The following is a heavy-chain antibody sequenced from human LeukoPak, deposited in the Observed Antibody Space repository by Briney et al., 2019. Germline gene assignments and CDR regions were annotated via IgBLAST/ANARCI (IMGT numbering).Heavy chain of an antibody. Sequence: SETLFLTCTVSGGSLSSYYWSWLRQPPGKGLEWIGYIYYSGSTNYNPSLKSRVTISVDTSKNQFSLKLSSVTAADTAVYYCARGIMRGGYYYYYYYMDVWGKGTTVTVSS. V-gene: IGHV4-59*01. CDR1: GGSLSSYY. D-gene: IGHD2-15*01. J-gene: IGHJ6*03. CDR3: ARGIMRGGYYYYYYYMDV. CDR2: IYYSGST.